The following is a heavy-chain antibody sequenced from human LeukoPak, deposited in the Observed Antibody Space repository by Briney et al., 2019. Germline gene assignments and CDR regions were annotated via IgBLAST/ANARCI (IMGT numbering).Heavy chain of an antibody. J-gene: IGHJ4*02. CDR2: IRYDGSNK. V-gene: IGHV3-30*02. Sequence: PGGSLRLSCAASGFTFSSYGMHWVRQAPGKGLEWVAFIRYDGSNKYYADSVKGRFTISRDISKTTLYLQMNSLRAEDTAVYYCAKDLVVVPRVLDYWGQGTLVTVSS. D-gene: IGHD2-2*01. CDR3: AKDLVVVPRVLDY. CDR1: GFTFSSYG.